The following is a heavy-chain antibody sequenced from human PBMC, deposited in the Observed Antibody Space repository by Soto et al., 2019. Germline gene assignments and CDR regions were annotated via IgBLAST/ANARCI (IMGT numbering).Heavy chain of an antibody. CDR3: ANDRSLWLLRVARAYGIDF. Sequence: LPLSGAASGFTFSSYAMSWVRQAPGKGLEWVSAISGSGGSTYYADSVKGRFTISRDNSKNTLYLQMNSLRAEDTAVYYCANDRSLWLLRVARAYGIDFCGPGPTVSVS. CDR1: GFTFSSYA. CDR2: ISGSGGST. V-gene: IGHV3-23*01. D-gene: IGHD3-10*01. J-gene: IGHJ6*02.